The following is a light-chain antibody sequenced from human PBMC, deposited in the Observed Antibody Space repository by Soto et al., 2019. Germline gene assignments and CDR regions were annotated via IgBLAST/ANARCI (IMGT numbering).Light chain of an antibody. Sequence: DIQMTQSPSSLSASVGDRVTITCRASQGISNYLAWYQQKPGKVPKLLIYAASTMQSGVPARFSGSGSGTDFTLTISSLEPEDVAIYYCQKYNSAPWTFGQGTKVEIK. V-gene: IGKV1-27*01. CDR2: AAS. CDR1: QGISNY. J-gene: IGKJ1*01. CDR3: QKYNSAPWT.